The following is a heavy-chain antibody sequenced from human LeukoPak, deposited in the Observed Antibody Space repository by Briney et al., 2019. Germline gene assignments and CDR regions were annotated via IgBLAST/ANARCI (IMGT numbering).Heavy chain of an antibody. D-gene: IGHD3-22*01. J-gene: IGHJ4*02. CDR2: INHSGST. CDR3: ARGEYYYDSSGYYFDH. V-gene: IGHV4-34*01. Sequence: SETLSLTCAVYGGSFSGYYWSWIRQPPGKGLEWIGEINHSGSTNYNPSLKSRVTISVDTSKNQFSLKLSSVTAADTAVYYCARGEYYYDSSGYYFDHWGQGTLVTVSS. CDR1: GGSFSGYY.